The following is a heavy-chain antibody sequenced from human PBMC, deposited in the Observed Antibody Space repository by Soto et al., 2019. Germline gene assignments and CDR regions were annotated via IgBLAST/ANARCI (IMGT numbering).Heavy chain of an antibody. Sequence: PSETLSLTCTVSGASIGNRNTHGAWIRQSPGKGLEYIATISYNGATYYNPSLRSRATISADTSKDQFFLSLTSVTAADTAVYYCARQDYGVSPDSWGQGTLVTVSS. D-gene: IGHD4-17*01. CDR2: ISYNGAT. CDR1: GASIGNRNTH. V-gene: IGHV4-39*01. J-gene: IGHJ4*02. CDR3: ARQDYGVSPDS.